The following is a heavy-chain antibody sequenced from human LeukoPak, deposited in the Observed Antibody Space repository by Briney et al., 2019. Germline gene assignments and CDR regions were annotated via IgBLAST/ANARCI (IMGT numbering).Heavy chain of an antibody. J-gene: IGHJ4*02. V-gene: IGHV4-39*01. D-gene: IGHD6-13*01. CDR2: IYFSGRT. CDR1: GGSISSSSYY. CDR3: ARGRGAAAGFDY. Sequence: SETLSLTCNVSGGSISSSSYYWGWIRQPPGKGLEWIGSIYFSGRTYYNMSLKSRVTISIDTSKNQFSLKVNSVTAADTAVYYCARGRGAAAGFDYWGQGTLVTVSS.